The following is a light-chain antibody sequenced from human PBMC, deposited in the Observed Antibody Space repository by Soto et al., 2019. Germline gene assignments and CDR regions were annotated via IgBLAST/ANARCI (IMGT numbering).Light chain of an antibody. J-gene: IGKJ5*01. CDR1: QGISSY. V-gene: IGKV1-39*01. CDR3: QQSYRGLT. Sequence: IQMTQSPSSLSASVGDRVTITCRASQGISSYLNWYQQKPGKAPKLLIYAASSLQSGVPSRFSGSGSGTDFTLTVTSLQPEDSATYYCQQSYRGLTFGQGTRLEIK. CDR2: AAS.